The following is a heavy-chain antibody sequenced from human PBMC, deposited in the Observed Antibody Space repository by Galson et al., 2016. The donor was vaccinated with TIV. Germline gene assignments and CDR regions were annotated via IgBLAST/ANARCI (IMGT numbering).Heavy chain of an antibody. CDR3: ASDHEGDSWSGSYRVGYYNFMDV. CDR1: GYTFTRYS. D-gene: IGHD3-3*01. J-gene: IGHJ6*03. Sequence: SVKVSCKASGYTFTRYSISWVRQAPGQGLEWMGRIIPILGIANYAQKFQGRLSIIADKSTSTAYMEMSSLRSEDTAVYYCASDHEGDSWSGSYRVGYYNFMDVWGKGTTVTVSS. V-gene: IGHV1-69*02. CDR2: IIPILGIA.